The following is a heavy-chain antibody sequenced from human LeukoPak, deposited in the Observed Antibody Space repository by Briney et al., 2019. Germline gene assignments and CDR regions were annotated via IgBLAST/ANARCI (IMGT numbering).Heavy chain of an antibody. Sequence: PGGSLRLSCAASGFTFSSYSMNWVRQAPGKGLEWVSYISSSSSTIYYADSVKGRFTISRDNAKNSLYLQMNSLRAEDTAVYYCARTSGSYLFGYWGQGTLVTVSS. CDR1: GFTFSSYS. V-gene: IGHV3-48*01. CDR3: ARTSGSYLFGY. J-gene: IGHJ4*02. CDR2: ISSSSSTI. D-gene: IGHD1-26*01.